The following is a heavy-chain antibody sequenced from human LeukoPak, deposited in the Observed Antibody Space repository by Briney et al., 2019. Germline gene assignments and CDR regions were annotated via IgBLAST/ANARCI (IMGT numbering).Heavy chain of an antibody. CDR1: GFTFSTYA. CDR3: AKDRTTMTNYFDY. CDR2: ISGSGDNT. Sequence: GGSLRLSCAASGFTFSTYAMSWVRQAPGKGLEWVSAISGSGDNTFYADSVKGRFTISRDNSRNTLYLHMNSLRADDTAIYYCAKDRTTMTNYFDYWGQGTLVTVSS. J-gene: IGHJ4*02. V-gene: IGHV3-23*01. D-gene: IGHD3-22*01.